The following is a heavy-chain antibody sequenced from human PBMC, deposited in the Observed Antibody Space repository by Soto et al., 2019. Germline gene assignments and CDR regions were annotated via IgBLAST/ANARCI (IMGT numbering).Heavy chain of an antibody. D-gene: IGHD5-18*01. Sequence: SETLSLTCTVSGGSVSSGSYYWSWIRQPPGKGLEWIGYIYYSGSTNYNPSLKSRVTISVDTSKNQFSLKLSSVTAADTAVYYCARGRGYSYGYRFDYWGQGTLVTVSS. CDR1: GGSVSSGSYY. CDR2: IYYSGST. CDR3: ARGRGYSYGYRFDY. V-gene: IGHV4-61*01. J-gene: IGHJ4*02.